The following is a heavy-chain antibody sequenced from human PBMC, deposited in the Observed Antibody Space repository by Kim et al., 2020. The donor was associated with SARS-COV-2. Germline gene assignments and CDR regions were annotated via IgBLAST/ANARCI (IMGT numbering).Heavy chain of an antibody. D-gene: IGHD6-19*01. J-gene: IGHJ4*02. CDR2: ISSSSSYI. CDR3: ARGPPVAAYRKPLFDY. V-gene: IGHV3-21*01. CDR1: GFTFSSYS. Sequence: GGSLRLSCAASGFTFSSYSMNWVRQAPGKGLEWVSSISSSSSYIYYADSVKGRFTISRDNAKNSLYLQMNSLRAEDTAVYYCARGPPVAAYRKPLFDYWGQGTLVTVSS.